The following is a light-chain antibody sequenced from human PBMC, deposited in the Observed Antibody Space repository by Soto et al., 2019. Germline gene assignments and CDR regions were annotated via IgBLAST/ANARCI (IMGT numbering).Light chain of an antibody. CDR2: GAS. CDR1: QSVSNNY. V-gene: IGKV3-20*01. CDR3: QQYVTSPPGT. Sequence: SVLTQSPGTLSFSPGERATLSCRAIQSVSNNYLAWYQQKPGQAPRLLIYGASSRATGIPDRFSGSGSGTDFTLTTSRLEPGDFAVYYCQQYVTSPPGTFGQGTKVDIK. J-gene: IGKJ1*01.